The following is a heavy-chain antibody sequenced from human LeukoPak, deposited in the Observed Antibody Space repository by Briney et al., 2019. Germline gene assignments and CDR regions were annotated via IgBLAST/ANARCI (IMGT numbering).Heavy chain of an antibody. V-gene: IGHV4-34*01. CDR2: IGHNGTT. CDR1: GGSFSDYN. CDR3: ARPSGGTPFKRFDY. Sequence: SETLSLTCAVYGGSFSDYNWTWIRQPPGKGLEWIGEIGHNGTTNYNPSLRGRVTISLDTSKNQFSLRLTSVTAADTAVYYCARPSGGTPFKRFDYWGQGTLVTVSS. D-gene: IGHD1-1*01. J-gene: IGHJ4*02.